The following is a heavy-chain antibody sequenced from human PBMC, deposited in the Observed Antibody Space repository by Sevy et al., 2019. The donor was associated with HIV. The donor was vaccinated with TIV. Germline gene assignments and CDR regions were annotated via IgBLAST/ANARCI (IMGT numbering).Heavy chain of an antibody. CDR1: GLSFSDYG. CDR3: AKNTAAVGVGGFDY. J-gene: IGHJ4*02. D-gene: IGHD6-13*01. CDR2: IGYDGSDR. Sequence: GGSLRLSCTASGLSFSDYGMHWVRQAPGKGLEWVAFIGYDGSDRYYASSVKGRFTISRDNSKNILYLQMSSLRLADTALYYCAKNTAAVGVGGFDYWGQGTLVTVSS. V-gene: IGHV3-30*02.